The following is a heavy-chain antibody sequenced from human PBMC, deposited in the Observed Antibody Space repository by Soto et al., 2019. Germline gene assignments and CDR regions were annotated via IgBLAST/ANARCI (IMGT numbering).Heavy chain of an antibody. V-gene: IGHV4-39*01. CDR1: SGSITISSHF. CDR2: IYFTGNT. D-gene: IGHD6-25*01. J-gene: IGHJ5*02. Sequence: HSDSLALTCTASSGSITISSHFWVWVRQPPGKGLEWIGTIYFTGNTYYTPPLKSRLTMSTDTSKNEFSLRLNSVTAADTAVYYCAGQTFTIAAASYGRSNWFDPWGQGTLVTVSS. CDR3: AGQTFTIAAASYGRSNWFDP.